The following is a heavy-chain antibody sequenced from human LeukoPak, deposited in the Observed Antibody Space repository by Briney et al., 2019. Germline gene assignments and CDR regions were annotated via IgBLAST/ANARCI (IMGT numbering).Heavy chain of an antibody. CDR1: GFTFSSYS. V-gene: IGHV4-34*01. CDR3: ARGQRYYDSSGYCPRY. CDR2: INHSGST. J-gene: IGHJ4*02. D-gene: IGHD3-22*01. Sequence: PGGSLRLSCAASGFTFSSYSMNWVRQAPGKGLEWIGEINHSGSTNYNPSLKSRVTISVDTSKNQFSLKLSSVTAADTAVYYCARGQRYYDSSGYCPRYWGQGTLVTVSS.